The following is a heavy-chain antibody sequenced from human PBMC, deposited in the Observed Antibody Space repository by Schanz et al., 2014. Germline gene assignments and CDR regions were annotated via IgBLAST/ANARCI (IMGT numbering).Heavy chain of an antibody. CDR1: GFSFSIFA. CDR3: AREDCSATSCYFRY. Sequence: EVQLLESGGGLVQPGGSLRLSCAASGFSFSIFAMTWVRQAPGKGLEWVSGIGGSGDSTHYADSVKGRFTISRDNSKNTLYLQVNSLRAEDTAVYYCAREDCSATSCYFRYWGQGTLVTVSS. V-gene: IGHV3-23*01. CDR2: IGGSGDST. J-gene: IGHJ4*02. D-gene: IGHD2-21*01.